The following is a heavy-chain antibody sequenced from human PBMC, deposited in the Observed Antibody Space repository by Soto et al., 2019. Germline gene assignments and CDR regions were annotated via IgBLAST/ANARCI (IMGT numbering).Heavy chain of an antibody. J-gene: IGHJ3*01. CDR2: IGIGSSTK. CDR3: ARDQLYYNDISGRPLNAFDV. CDR1: GFTFSDYY. Sequence: PGGSLRLSCAASGFTFSDYYMSWIRQAPEKGLEWVSYIGIGSSTKYYADSVKGRFTISRDNAKNLLYLQMNSLRAEDTAVYYCARDQLYYNDISGRPLNAFDVWGQGTMVTVSS. D-gene: IGHD3-22*01. V-gene: IGHV3-11*04.